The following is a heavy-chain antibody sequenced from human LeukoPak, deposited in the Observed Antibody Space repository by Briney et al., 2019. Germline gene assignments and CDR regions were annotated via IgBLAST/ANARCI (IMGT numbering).Heavy chain of an antibody. Sequence: SETLSLTCTVSGGSISSSSYYWSWIRQPPGKGLEWIGEINHSGSTNYNPSLKSRVTISVDTSKNQFSLKLSSVTAADTAVYYCARRAAANEGKRANWFDPWGQGTLVTVSS. D-gene: IGHD6-13*01. CDR3: ARRAAANEGKRANWFDP. J-gene: IGHJ5*02. V-gene: IGHV4-39*07. CDR2: INHSGST. CDR1: GGSISSSSYY.